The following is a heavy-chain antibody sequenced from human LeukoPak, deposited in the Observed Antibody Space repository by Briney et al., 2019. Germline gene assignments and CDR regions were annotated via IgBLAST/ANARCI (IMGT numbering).Heavy chain of an antibody. V-gene: IGHV3-23*01. CDR2: ISGSGGTT. D-gene: IGHD3-9*01. J-gene: IGHJ3*02. CDR1: GFTFSTYV. CDR3: AKDLKYFDWLLYSPDAFDI. Sequence: GGSLRLSCAASGFTFSTYVVNWVRQAPGKGLEWVSTISGSGGTTYYADSVKGRFTISRDNSKNTLYLQMSSLRAEDTAVYYCAKDLKYFDWLLYSPDAFDIWGQGTMVTVSS.